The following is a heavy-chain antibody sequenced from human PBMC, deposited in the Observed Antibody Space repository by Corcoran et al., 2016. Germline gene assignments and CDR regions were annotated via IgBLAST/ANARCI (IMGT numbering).Heavy chain of an antibody. D-gene: IGHD3-10*01. J-gene: IGHJ3*02. CDR1: GGSISSYY. CDR2: IYYSGST. V-gene: IGHV4-59*01. CDR3: ARGPDTMVRGVPHDHPKGGAFDI. Sequence: QVQLQESGPGLVKPSETLSLTCTVSGGSISSYYWSWIRQPPGKGLEWIGYIYYSGSTNYNPSLKSRVTISVDTSKNQLSLKLSSVTAAATAVYYCARGPDTMVRGVPHDHPKGGAFDIWGQGTMVTVSS.